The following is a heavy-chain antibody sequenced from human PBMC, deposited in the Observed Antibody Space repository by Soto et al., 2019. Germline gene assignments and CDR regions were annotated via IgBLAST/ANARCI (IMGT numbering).Heavy chain of an antibody. D-gene: IGHD1-26*01. V-gene: IGHV3-33*05. Sequence: PGGSLSLSCAPSGFEFKNFGMHWVRQAPGKGLEWVTFISFDGSIKYYPDSLKGRFTVSRDNSNNTLFLHMYNLSVEDTARYFCVRDFVGPGLDYWGQGALVTVSS. CDR2: ISFDGSIK. J-gene: IGHJ4*02. CDR1: GFEFKNFG. CDR3: VRDFVGPGLDY.